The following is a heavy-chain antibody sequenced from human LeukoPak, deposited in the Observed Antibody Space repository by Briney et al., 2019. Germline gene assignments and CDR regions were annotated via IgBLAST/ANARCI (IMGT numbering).Heavy chain of an antibody. J-gene: IGHJ4*02. V-gene: IGHV4-61*02. CDR3: ARDLVVVPAAQV. CDR1: GGSISSGSYY. CDR2: IYTSGST. Sequence: SETLSLTCTVSGGSISSGSYYWSWIRQPAGKGLEWIGRIYTSGSTNYNPSLKSRVTISVDTSKNQFSLKLSSVTAADAAVYYCARDLVVVPAAQVWGQGTLVTVSS. D-gene: IGHD2-2*01.